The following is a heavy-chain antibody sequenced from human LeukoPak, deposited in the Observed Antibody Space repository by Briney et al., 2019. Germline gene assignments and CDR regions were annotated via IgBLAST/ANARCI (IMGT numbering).Heavy chain of an antibody. CDR1: GFTFDDYA. Sequence: SLRLSCAASGFTFDDYAMHWVRQAPGKGLEWVSGISWNSGSIGYADSVKGRFTISRDNAKSSLYLQMNSLRAEDTALYYCAKDKGAFDYWGQGTLVTVSS. CDR3: AKDKGAFDY. CDR2: ISWNSGSI. D-gene: IGHD3-16*01. J-gene: IGHJ4*02. V-gene: IGHV3-9*01.